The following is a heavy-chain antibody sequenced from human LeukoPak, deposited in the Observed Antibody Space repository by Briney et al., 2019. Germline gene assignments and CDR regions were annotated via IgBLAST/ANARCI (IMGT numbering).Heavy chain of an antibody. CDR1: GFTFDDYA. Sequence: PGRSLRLSCAASGFTFDDYAMHWVRQAPGKGLEWVSGISWNSGSIGYADSVKGRFTISRDNAKNSLYLQMNSLRAEDTAVYYCARDSSGWLWGQGTLVTVSS. CDR2: ISWNSGSI. CDR3: ARDSSGWL. V-gene: IGHV3-9*01. D-gene: IGHD6-19*01. J-gene: IGHJ4*02.